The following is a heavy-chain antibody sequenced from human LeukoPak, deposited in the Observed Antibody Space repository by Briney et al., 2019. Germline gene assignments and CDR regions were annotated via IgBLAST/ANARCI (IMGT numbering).Heavy chain of an antibody. V-gene: IGHV4-4*07. D-gene: IGHD3-10*01. CDR3: ARDLDYYGSGNAFDI. Sequence: PSETLSLTCTVSGCSISSYYWSWIRQPAGKGLEWIGRIYTSGSTNYNPSLKSRVTMSVDTSKNQFSLKLSSVTAADTAVYYCARDLDYYGSGNAFDIWGQGTMVTVSS. CDR2: IYTSGST. J-gene: IGHJ3*02. CDR1: GCSISSYY.